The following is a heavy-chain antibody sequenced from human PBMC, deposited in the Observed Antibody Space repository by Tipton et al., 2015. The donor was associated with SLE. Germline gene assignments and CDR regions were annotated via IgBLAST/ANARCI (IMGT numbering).Heavy chain of an antibody. CDR3: ARLRDVVGGSEGAYFDS. V-gene: IGHV5-10-1*01. Sequence: QLVQSGAEVKKPGESLRISCKGSGYSFTSYWIGWVRQMPGKGLEWMGIVYPGDSYTNYSPSFQGHVTISADKSISTAYLQWSSLKASDIAMYYCARLRDVVGGSEGAYFDSWGQGTLVTVSS. CDR1: GYSFTSYW. CDR2: VYPGDSYT. D-gene: IGHD1-26*01. J-gene: IGHJ4*02.